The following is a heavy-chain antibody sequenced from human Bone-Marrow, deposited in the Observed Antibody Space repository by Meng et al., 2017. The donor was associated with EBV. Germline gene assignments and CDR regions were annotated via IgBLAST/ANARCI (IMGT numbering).Heavy chain of an antibody. CDR1: GGTFSSYA. CDR3: ARDPTPGVWYFDL. CDR2: IIPIFGTA. J-gene: IGHJ2*01. D-gene: IGHD7-27*01. Sequence: VQVVNLGREVRKRGPSGKVSCKASGGTFSSYAISWGRQAPGQGLEWMGGIIPIFGTANYAQKFQGRVTITADESTSTAYMELSSLRSEDTAVYYCARDPTPGVWYFDLWGRGTLVTVSS. V-gene: IGHV1-69*01.